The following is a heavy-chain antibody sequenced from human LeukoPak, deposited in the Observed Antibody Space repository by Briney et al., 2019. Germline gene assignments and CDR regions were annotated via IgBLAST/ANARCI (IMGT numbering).Heavy chain of an antibody. J-gene: IGHJ4*02. CDR1: GGSISSGDYY. Sequence: SETLSLTCTVSGGSISSGDYYWRWIRQPPGKGLEWIGYIYYSGSTYYNPSLKSRLTISVDTSKNQFSLKLSSVTAADTAVYYCARQDPVVAPAGVFDYWGQGTLVTVSS. CDR3: ARQDPVVAPAGVFDY. V-gene: IGHV4-30-4*08. D-gene: IGHD2-2*01. CDR2: IYYSGST.